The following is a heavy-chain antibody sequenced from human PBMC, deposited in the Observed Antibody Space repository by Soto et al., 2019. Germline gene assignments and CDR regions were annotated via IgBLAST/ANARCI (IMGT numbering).Heavy chain of an antibody. CDR3: AKSDRSIADLYYYYYGMDV. Sequence: GGSLRLSCAASGFTFSSYGMHWVRQAPGKGLEWVAVTSYDGSNKYYADSVKGRFTISRDNSKNTLYLQMNSLRAEDTAVYYCAKSDRSIADLYYYYYGMDVWGQGTTVTVSS. D-gene: IGHD6-6*01. V-gene: IGHV3-30*18. CDR2: TSYDGSNK. CDR1: GFTFSSYG. J-gene: IGHJ6*02.